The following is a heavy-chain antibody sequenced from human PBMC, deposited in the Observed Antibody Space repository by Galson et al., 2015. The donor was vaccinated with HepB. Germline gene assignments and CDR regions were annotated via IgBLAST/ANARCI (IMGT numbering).Heavy chain of an antibody. CDR3: ARDGNDILTGYYNALDV. V-gene: IGHV1-69*04. Sequence: SVKVSCKASGGTFSSYAISWVRQAPGQGLEWMGRIIPILGIANYAQKFQGRVTITADKSTSTAYMELSSLRSEDTAVYYCARDGNDILTGYYNALDVWGQGTTVTVSS. CDR1: GGTFSSYA. D-gene: IGHD3-9*01. CDR2: IIPILGIA. J-gene: IGHJ6*02.